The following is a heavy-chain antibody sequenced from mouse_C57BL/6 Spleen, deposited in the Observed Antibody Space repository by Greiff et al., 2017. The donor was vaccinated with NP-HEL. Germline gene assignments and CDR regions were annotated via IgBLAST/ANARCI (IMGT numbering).Heavy chain of an antibody. V-gene: IGHV1-26*01. CDR3: ARKGDVYYAMDY. CDR2: INPNNGGT. J-gene: IGHJ4*01. Sequence: VQLQQSGPELVKPGASVKISCKASGYTFTDYYMNWVKQSHGKSLEWIGDINPNNGGTSYNQKFKGKATLTVDKSSSTAYMELRSLTSEDSAVYYCARKGDVYYAMDYWGQGTSVTVSS. CDR1: GYTFTDYY.